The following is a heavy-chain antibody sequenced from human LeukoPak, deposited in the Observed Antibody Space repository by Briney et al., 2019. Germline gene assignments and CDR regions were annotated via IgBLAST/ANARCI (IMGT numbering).Heavy chain of an antibody. J-gene: IGHJ3*02. CDR2: MKEDGSEK. CDR1: GFTFSTYW. Sequence: PGGSLRLSCAASGFTFSTYWMSWVRQAPGKGLEWVANMKEDGSEKYYVGSVKGRFTISRDNDKNSLYLQMNSLRVEDTAVYYCAKDLRLLGVVAIGAFDMWGQGTMVTVSS. D-gene: IGHD2-15*01. V-gene: IGHV3-7*01. CDR3: AKDLRLLGVVAIGAFDM.